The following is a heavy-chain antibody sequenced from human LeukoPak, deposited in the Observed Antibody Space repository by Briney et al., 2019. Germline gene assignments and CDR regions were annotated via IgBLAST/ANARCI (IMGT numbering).Heavy chain of an antibody. V-gene: IGHV1-2*02. J-gene: IGHJ4*02. CDR3: ARDWGIVVVPAAADDY. Sequence: GASVKVSCKASGYTFTGYYTHWVRQAPGQGLEWMGWINPNSGGTNYAQKFQGRVTMTRDTSISTAYMELSRLRSDDTAVYYCARDWGIVVVPAAADDYWGQGTLVTVSS. CDR2: INPNSGGT. D-gene: IGHD2-2*01. CDR1: GYTFTGYY.